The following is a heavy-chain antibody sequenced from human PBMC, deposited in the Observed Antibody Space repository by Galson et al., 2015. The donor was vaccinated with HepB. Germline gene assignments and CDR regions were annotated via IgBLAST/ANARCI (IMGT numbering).Heavy chain of an antibody. Sequence: CVISGDSVSSKSAIWNWIRQSPSRGLEWLGRTYYRSKWYFHYADSVRGRITINPDTSKNQFSLQLNSETPEDTAMYYCARLDPGCDSWWLNYFGYWGQGTLVTVSP. CDR2: TYYRSKWYF. CDR3: ARLDPGCDSWWLNYFGY. J-gene: IGHJ4*02. V-gene: IGHV6-1*01. D-gene: IGHD2-15*01. CDR1: GDSVSSKSAI.